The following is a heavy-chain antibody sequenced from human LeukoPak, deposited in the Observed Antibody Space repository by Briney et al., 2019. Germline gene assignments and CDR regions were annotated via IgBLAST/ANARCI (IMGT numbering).Heavy chain of an antibody. CDR3: SSLEYCSSTSCSGDY. J-gene: IGHJ4*02. V-gene: IGHV4-39*01. D-gene: IGHD2-2*01. Sequence: SETLSLTCTVSAGSISTSNYYWGWIRQPPGKGLEWIGSIYYSGITYYNPSLKSRVTISVDTSKNQFSLKLSSVTAAHTAVYCSSSLEYCSSTSCSGDYWGQGTLVTVSS. CDR2: IYYSGIT. CDR1: AGSISTSNYY.